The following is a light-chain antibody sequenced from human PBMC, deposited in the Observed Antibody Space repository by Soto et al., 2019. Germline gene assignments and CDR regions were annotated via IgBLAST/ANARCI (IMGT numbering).Light chain of an antibody. CDR2: EVT. CDR1: SSDVGGHNY. V-gene: IGLV2-8*01. CDR3: SSYVGNNVFV. J-gene: IGLJ1*01. Sequence: QSALTQPPSASGSPGQSLTISCTGTSSDVGGHNYVAWYQQHPGKAPKLMIYEVTKRPSGVPDRFSGSKSGNTASLTVFGLQAEDEADYYCSSYVGNNVFVFGPGTKLTVL.